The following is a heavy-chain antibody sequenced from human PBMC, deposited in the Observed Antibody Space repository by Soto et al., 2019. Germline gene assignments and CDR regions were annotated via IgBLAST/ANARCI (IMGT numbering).Heavy chain of an antibody. CDR1: GISFSDYW. Sequence: PVGSLRLSCVDSGISFSDYWMTWVRQAPGKGLEWVASIKQDGSEKSYVDSVEGRFTISRDNAKNSLYLQMDSLRVGDTAVYYCARGGVYSTSSLPRFYYYAMDVWGQGTTVTVSS. V-gene: IGHV3-7*01. D-gene: IGHD6-6*01. CDR2: IKQDGSEK. J-gene: IGHJ6*02. CDR3: ARGGVYSTSSLPRFYYYAMDV.